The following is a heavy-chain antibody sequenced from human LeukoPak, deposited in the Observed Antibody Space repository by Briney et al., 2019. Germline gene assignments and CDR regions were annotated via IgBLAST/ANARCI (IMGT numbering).Heavy chain of an antibody. J-gene: IGHJ6*02. D-gene: IGHD6-13*01. CDR2: IDPRGGGT. CDR3: ATWGSSSSPLPSMDV. Sequence: ASVKVSCKASGYTFTSYYMHWVRQAPGQGLEWMGIIDPRGGGTTCAQSFQGRVTMTRDTSTSTVYMELSSLRSEDTAVYYCATWGSSSSPLPSMDVWGQGTTVTVSS. V-gene: IGHV1-46*01. CDR1: GYTFTSYY.